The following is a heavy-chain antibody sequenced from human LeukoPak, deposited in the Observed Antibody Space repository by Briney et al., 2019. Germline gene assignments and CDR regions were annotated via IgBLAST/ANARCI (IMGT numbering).Heavy chain of an antibody. CDR1: GFMFSSYG. Sequence: PGRSLRLSCAASGFMFSSYGMHWVRQAPGSGLEWVAAIWHHGSNKSYADSVKGRLTIPRDNSKNTLYLQMSSLRAEDTALYYCAREIRYFDGANVNFDCWGQGTLVTVSS. CDR3: AREIRYFDGANVNFDC. V-gene: IGHV3-33*01. J-gene: IGHJ4*02. CDR2: IWHHGSNK. D-gene: IGHD3-9*01.